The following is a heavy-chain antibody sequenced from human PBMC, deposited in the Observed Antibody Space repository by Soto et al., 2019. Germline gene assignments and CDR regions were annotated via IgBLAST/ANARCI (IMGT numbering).Heavy chain of an antibody. CDR1: GFTFSSYA. J-gene: IGHJ4*02. Sequence: EVQLVESGEGLVQPGGSLRLSCAASGFTFSSYAMHWVRQAPGKGLEYVSAISSNGGSTYYADSVKGRFTISRDNSKNTLYLQMGSLRAEDMAVYYCARSKYSGGWYFDYWGQGTLVTVSS. CDR3: ARSKYSGGWYFDY. V-gene: IGHV3-64*02. D-gene: IGHD6-19*01. CDR2: ISSNGGST.